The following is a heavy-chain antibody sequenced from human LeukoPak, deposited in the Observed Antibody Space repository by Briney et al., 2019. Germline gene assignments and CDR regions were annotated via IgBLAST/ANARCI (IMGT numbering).Heavy chain of an antibody. Sequence: PGGSLRLSCAASRFTFTRHAMSWVRQAPGKGLEWVSRITSDGSGTAYADSVKGRFTISRDNVKNTLFLQMNSLRAEDTAVYYCARDGDSTVDFDYWGQGSLVTVSS. CDR3: ARDGDSTVDFDY. CDR1: RFTFTRHA. J-gene: IGHJ4*02. D-gene: IGHD4-23*01. V-gene: IGHV3-74*01. CDR2: ITSDGSGT.